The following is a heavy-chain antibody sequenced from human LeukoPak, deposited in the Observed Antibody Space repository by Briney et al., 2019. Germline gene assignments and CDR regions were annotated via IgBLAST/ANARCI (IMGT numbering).Heavy chain of an antibody. CDR1: GFTFGDYA. Sequence: QPGRSLRLSCTASGFTFGDYAMSWVRQAPGKGLEWVGFIRSKAYGGTTEYAASVKGRFTISRDDSKSIAYLQMNSLKTEDTAVYYCTRDKAYDFWSGYYRETTNYYHYYMDVWGKGTTVTVSS. D-gene: IGHD3-3*01. J-gene: IGHJ6*03. V-gene: IGHV3-49*04. CDR3: TRDKAYDFWSGYYRETTNYYHYYMDV. CDR2: IRSKAYGGTT.